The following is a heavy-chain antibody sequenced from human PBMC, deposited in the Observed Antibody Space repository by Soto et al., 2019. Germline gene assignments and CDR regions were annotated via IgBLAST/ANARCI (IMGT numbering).Heavy chain of an antibody. J-gene: IGHJ3*02. V-gene: IGHV3-30*18. Sequence: QEQLVESGGGLVQAGRSLRLSCAASGFTFNFFGMHWVRQAPGKGLEWVAVISDDGREKYYADSVKGRFTMYRDNSKNLVYLEMSSMSPEETSVYSCAKDRRYSFDAFDIWGNGTMVPVSS. CDR3: AKDRRYSFDAFDI. D-gene: IGHD5-12*01. CDR2: ISDDGREK. CDR1: GFTFNFFG.